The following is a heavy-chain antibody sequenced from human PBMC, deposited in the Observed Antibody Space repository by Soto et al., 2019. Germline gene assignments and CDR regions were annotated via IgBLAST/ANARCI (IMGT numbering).Heavy chain of an antibody. Sequence: QVQLQESGPGLVKPSETLSLTCTVSGGSVSSGSYYWSWIRPPPGKGLEWIGYIYYSGSNNYNPSLKSRVTISVDTSKNQFSLKLSSVTAADTAVYYCARGAPPYSSSWYGKDYWGQGTLVTVSS. CDR3: ARGAPPYSSSWYGKDY. J-gene: IGHJ4*02. CDR1: GGSVSSGSYY. V-gene: IGHV4-61*01. CDR2: IYYSGSN. D-gene: IGHD6-13*01.